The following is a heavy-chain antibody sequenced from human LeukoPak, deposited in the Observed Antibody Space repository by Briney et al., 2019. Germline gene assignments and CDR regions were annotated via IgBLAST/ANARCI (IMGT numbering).Heavy chain of an antibody. CDR3: AKRGPIYTSSPGNYFDY. CDR2: ISGSGGST. D-gene: IGHD6-6*01. V-gene: IGHV3-23*01. Sequence: GGSLRLSCAASGFTFSSYAMSWVRQTPGKGLEWVSAISGSGGSTYYADSVKGRFTISRDNSKNTLYLQMNSLRAEDTAIYYCAKRGPIYTSSPGNYFDYWGQGTLVTVSS. J-gene: IGHJ4*02. CDR1: GFTFSSYA.